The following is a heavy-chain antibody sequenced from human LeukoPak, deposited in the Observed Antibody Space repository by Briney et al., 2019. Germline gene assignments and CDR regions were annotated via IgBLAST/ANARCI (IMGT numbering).Heavy chain of an antibody. CDR3: ARVRIEAAGRGLDY. CDR1: GYTFTGHY. D-gene: IGHD6-13*01. V-gene: IGHV1-2*02. J-gene: IGHJ4*02. Sequence: GASVKVSCKASGYTFTGHYMRWVRQAPGQALERMGWVSPYSGDTNYAQNFEGRVTMTRDTSMSTAFMELSRLTSDDTAVYYCARVRIEAAGRGLDYWGQGTLVTVSS. CDR2: VSPYSGDT.